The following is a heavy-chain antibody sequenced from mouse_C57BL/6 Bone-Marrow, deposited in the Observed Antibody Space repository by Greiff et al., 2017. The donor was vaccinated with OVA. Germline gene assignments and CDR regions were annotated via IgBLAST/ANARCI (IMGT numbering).Heavy chain of an antibody. V-gene: IGHV1-50*01. CDR1: GYTFTSYW. Sequence: QVQLQQPGAELVKPGASVKLSCKASGYTFTSYWMQWVKQRPGQGLEWIGEIDPSDSYTNYNQKFKGKATLTVDTSSSTAYMQLSSLTSADSAVYYCARAFNWVYAMDYWGQGTSVTVSS. D-gene: IGHD4-1*01. J-gene: IGHJ4*01. CDR2: IDPSDSYT. CDR3: ARAFNWVYAMDY.